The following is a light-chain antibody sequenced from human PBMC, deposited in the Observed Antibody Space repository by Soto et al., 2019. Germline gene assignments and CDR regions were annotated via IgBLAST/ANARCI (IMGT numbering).Light chain of an antibody. J-gene: IGLJ1*01. CDR1: SSNIGAGYD. V-gene: IGLV1-40*01. CDR2: ANS. Sequence: QSALTQPPSVSGAPGQRVTISCTGSSSNIGAGYDVHWYQQLPGTAPKLLIYANSNRPSGVPGRFSGSKSGTSASLAISGLQAEDEADYYCSSYAGSNNFEVFGTGTKVTVL. CDR3: SSYAGSNNFEV.